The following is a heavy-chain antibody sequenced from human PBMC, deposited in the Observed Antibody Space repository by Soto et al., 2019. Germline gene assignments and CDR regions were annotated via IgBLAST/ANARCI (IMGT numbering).Heavy chain of an antibody. CDR2: IYSGGST. J-gene: IGHJ4*02. CDR3: ARGPGVFGDFSLDS. V-gene: IGHV4-4*07. CDR1: GGSISQYY. D-gene: IGHD3-10*02. Sequence: QVQLQESGPGLVKPSETLSLSCGVSGGSISQYYWSWIRQPAGKGLEWIWRIYSGGSTNYTPTLESPVTTSVDTSKNQFALKLSAVTAADTAVYYCARGPGVFGDFSLDSWGEGTLVTVSS.